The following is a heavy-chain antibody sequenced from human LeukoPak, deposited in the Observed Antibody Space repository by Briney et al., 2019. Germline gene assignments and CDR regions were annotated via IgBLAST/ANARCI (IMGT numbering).Heavy chain of an antibody. V-gene: IGHV3-7*01. J-gene: IGHJ4*02. CDR3: ACTYGGLNYFEF. CDR1: GFTFSYYW. CDR2: IKQDGREI. D-gene: IGHD4-23*01. Sequence: GGSLRLSGEASGFTFSYYWMNWVRQAPGKGLEWVANIKQDGREIYYADSVKGRFSISRDNAQTSLYLQMNSLRAEDTAVYYCACTYGGLNYFEFWGQGTLVTVSS.